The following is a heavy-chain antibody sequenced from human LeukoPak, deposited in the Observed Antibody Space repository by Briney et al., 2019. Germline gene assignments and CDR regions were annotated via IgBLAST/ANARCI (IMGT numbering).Heavy chain of an antibody. CDR1: GGSISSYY. D-gene: IGHD3-10*01. CDR3: GREFHYYGSEDHPDY. J-gene: IGHJ4*02. Sequence: SETLSLTCTVSGGSISSYYWSWIRQPAGKGLEWIGRIYTSGSTNYNPSLKSRVTISVDTSKNQFSLKLSSVTAADTAVYYCGREFHYYGSEDHPDYWGQGTLVTVSS. V-gene: IGHV4-4*07. CDR2: IYTSGST.